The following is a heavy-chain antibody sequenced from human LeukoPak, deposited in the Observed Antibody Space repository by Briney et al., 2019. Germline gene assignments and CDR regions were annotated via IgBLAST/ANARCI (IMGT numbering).Heavy chain of an antibody. J-gene: IGHJ4*02. V-gene: IGHV3-23*01. Sequence: PGGSLRLSCAASGFTFSSYAMSWVRQAPGKGLEWVSAISGSGGSTYYADSVKGRFTISRDNSKDTLYLQMNSLRAEDTAVYYCAKGHSSGWYLSHLYWGQRTLVTVSS. D-gene: IGHD6-19*01. CDR1: GFTFSSYA. CDR2: ISGSGGST. CDR3: AKGHSSGWYLSHLY.